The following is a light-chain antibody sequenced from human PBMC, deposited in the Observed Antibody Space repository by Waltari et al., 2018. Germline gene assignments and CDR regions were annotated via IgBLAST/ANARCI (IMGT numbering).Light chain of an antibody. Sequence: QSALTQPRSVSGSPGQSVTISCTGTSSDIGNYNYVSWYQHHPGKAPRLMIYYVTKRPSGVPARFSGSKSGNTASLTISGLQAEDEADYYCCSYAGFYSYYVFGTGTKATVL. CDR1: SSDIGNYNY. CDR2: YVT. CDR3: CSYAGFYSYYV. J-gene: IGLJ1*01. V-gene: IGLV2-11*01.